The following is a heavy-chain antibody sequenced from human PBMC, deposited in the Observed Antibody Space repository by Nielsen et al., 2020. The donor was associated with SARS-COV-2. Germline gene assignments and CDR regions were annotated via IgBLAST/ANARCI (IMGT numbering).Heavy chain of an antibody. D-gene: IGHD1-1*01. Sequence: GESLKISCAASGFTFSSYSMHWVRQAPGKGLEWVSYISSSNHYIYYADSVKGRFTISRDNSKNTLYLQMNSLRAEDTAVYYCAREERYYYYGLDVWGQGTTVTVSS. CDR2: ISSSNHYI. J-gene: IGHJ6*02. CDR1: GFTFSSYS. V-gene: IGHV3-21*01. CDR3: AREERYYYYGLDV.